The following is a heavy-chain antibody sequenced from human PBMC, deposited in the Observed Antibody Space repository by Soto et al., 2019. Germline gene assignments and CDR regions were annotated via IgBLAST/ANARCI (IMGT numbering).Heavy chain of an antibody. V-gene: IGHV4-59*08. CDR1: GGSISSYY. D-gene: IGHD6-6*01. CDR2: IYYSGST. Sequence: SETLSLTCTVSGGSISSYYWSWIRQPPGKGLEWIGYIYYSGSTNYNPSLKSRVTISVDTSKNQFSLKLSSVTAADTAVYYCARLIKSSSSAWFDPWGKGTLVTVS. CDR3: ARLIKSSSSAWFDP. J-gene: IGHJ5*02.